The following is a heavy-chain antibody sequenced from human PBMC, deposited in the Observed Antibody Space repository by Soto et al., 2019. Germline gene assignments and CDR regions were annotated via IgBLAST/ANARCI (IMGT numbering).Heavy chain of an antibody. V-gene: IGHV3-33*01. CDR1: GFTFSSYG. Sequence: GVSLRLSCAASGFTFSSYGMHWVRQAPGKGLEWVAVIWYDGSNKYYADSVKGRFIISRDNSKNTLYLQMNSLRAEDTAVYYCATDRDDILTGSDYYGTDVWGQGTTVTGSS. D-gene: IGHD3-9*01. CDR2: IWYDGSNK. J-gene: IGHJ6*02. CDR3: ATDRDDILTGSDYYGTDV.